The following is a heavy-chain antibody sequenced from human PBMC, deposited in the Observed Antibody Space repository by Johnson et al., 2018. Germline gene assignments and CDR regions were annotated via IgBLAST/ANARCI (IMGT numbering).Heavy chain of an antibody. CDR1: GFTFGDYA. D-gene: IGHD1-26*01. CDR2: IRSKAYGGTT. CDR3: TRGPWVGATNVYYYGMDV. J-gene: IGHJ6*02. Sequence: VQLVQSGGGLVQPGRSLRLSCTASGFTFGDYAMSWFRQAPGKGLEWVGVIRSKAYGGTTEYAASVEGRFTISRDDSKSIANLQMNSLKTEDTAVYYCTRGPWVGATNVYYYGMDVWGQGTTVTVSS. V-gene: IGHV3-49*03.